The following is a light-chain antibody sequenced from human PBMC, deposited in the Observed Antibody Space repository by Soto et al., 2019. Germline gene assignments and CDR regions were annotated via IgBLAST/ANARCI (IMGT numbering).Light chain of an antibody. Sequence: EVVLTQSASTLSWSPGERATLSWRASQSFKNFLAWYQQKTGQAPRLLIYDASNRATAIPARFSGSGYGTDFNLTISSLEPEDLGVYYCQQRNNWPFTFGPGTKVDI. CDR3: QQRNNWPFT. CDR2: DAS. V-gene: IGKV3-11*01. J-gene: IGKJ3*01. CDR1: QSFKNF.